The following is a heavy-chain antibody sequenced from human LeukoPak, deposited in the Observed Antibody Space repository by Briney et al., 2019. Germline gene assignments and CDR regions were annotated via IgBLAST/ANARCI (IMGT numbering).Heavy chain of an antibody. CDR3: AKRYCSSTTCYDDRGAFDY. CDR2: IYHSGST. J-gene: IGHJ4*02. V-gene: IGHV4-4*02. D-gene: IGHD2-2*01. CDR1: GGSISSSNW. Sequence: PSETLSLTCAVSGGSISSSNWWSWVRQPPGKGLEWIGEIYHSGSTNYNPSLQSRVTISLDKSKKQFSLKLSSVTAADTAVYYCAKRYCSSTTCYDDRGAFDYWGQGTLVTVSS.